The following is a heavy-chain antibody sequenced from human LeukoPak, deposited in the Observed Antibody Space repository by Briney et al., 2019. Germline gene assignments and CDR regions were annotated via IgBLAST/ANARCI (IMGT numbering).Heavy chain of an antibody. Sequence: PSETLSLTCTVSGDSISSNGHSWGWVRQPPGKGLEWIGTIYSTGKTYYNPSLKTPVTISVDTSKNHVSRKLSSVTAADTAVYFCASVRRGDTFWLLVDAFDIWGQGTMVLVS. D-gene: IGHD3-10*01. CDR3: ASVRRGDTFWLLVDAFDI. J-gene: IGHJ3*02. V-gene: IGHV4-39*02. CDR2: IYSTGKT. CDR1: GDSISSNGHS.